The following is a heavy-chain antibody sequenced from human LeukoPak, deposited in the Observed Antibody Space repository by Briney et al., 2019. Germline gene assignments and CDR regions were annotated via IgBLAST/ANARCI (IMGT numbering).Heavy chain of an antibody. V-gene: IGHV4-30-4*08. CDR3: ARPLRGCWGYDAFDI. CDR2: IYYSGST. J-gene: IGHJ3*02. CDR1: GGSISSGDYY. Sequence: SETLSLTCTVSGGSISSGDYYWSWIRQPPGKGLEWIGYIYYSGSTYYNPSLKSRVTISVDTSKNQFSLKLSSVPAADTAVYYWARPLRGCWGYDAFDIWGQGTMVTVSS. D-gene: IGHD3-16*01.